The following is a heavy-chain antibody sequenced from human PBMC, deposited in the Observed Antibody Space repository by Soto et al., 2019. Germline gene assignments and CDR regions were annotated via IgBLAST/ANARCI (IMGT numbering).Heavy chain of an antibody. Sequence: GSLRLSCAASGFSFSSDSMGWVRQAPGKGLEWVSSISRSGSFMNYADSVKGRFTISRDNAKNSLYLQMSGLKDEDTAVYYCARDPPTGTTLDWADSWGQGTLVTVSS. CDR3: ARDPPTGTTLDWADS. D-gene: IGHD1-7*01. CDR1: GFSFSSDS. V-gene: IGHV3-21*01. J-gene: IGHJ4*02. CDR2: ISRSGSFM.